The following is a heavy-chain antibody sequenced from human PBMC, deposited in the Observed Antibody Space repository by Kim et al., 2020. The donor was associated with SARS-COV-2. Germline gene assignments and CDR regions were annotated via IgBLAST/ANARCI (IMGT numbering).Heavy chain of an antibody. J-gene: IGHJ4*02. V-gene: IGHV1-2*02. D-gene: IGHD3-3*01. Sequence: YAQKFQGRVTMTRDTSISTAYMELSRLRSDDTAVYYCARVDYDFWSGLDYWGQGTLVTVSS. CDR3: ARVDYDFWSGLDY.